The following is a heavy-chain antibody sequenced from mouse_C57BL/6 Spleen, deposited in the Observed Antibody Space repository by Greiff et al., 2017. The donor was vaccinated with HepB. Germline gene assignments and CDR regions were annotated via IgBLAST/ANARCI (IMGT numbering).Heavy chain of an antibody. Sequence: EVQRVESGGGLVQPKGSLKLSCAASGFSFNTYAMNWVRQAPGKGLEWVARIRSKSNNYATYYADSVKDRFTISRDDSESMLYLQMNNLKTEDTAMYYCVRLFAEAMDYWGQGTSVTVSS. CDR1: GFSFNTYA. J-gene: IGHJ4*01. CDR3: VRLFAEAMDY. V-gene: IGHV10-1*01. CDR2: IRSKSNNYAT.